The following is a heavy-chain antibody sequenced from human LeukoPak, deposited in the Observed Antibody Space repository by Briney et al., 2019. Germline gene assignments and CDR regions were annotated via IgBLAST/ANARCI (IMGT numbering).Heavy chain of an antibody. J-gene: IGHJ4*02. D-gene: IGHD3-22*01. V-gene: IGHV3-9*01. Sequence: GGSLRLSCAASGFTFDDYAMHWVRQAPGKGLEWVPGISWNSGSIGYADSVKGRFTISRDNAKNSLYLQMNSLRAEDTALYYCARDSSGYSHGLGYWGQGTLVTVSS. CDR1: GFTFDDYA. CDR3: ARDSSGYSHGLGY. CDR2: ISWNSGSI.